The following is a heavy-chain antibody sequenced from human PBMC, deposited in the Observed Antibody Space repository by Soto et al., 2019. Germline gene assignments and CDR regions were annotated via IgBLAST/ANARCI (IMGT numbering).Heavy chain of an antibody. V-gene: IGHV3-21*01. J-gene: IGHJ4*02. CDR2: ISSSSTYI. CDR3: ARGGREITRHFVY. CDR1: GFTFSSYS. Sequence: EVQLVESGGALVKPGGSLRLSCADSGFTFSSYSMNWVRQAPGKGLEWVSSISSSSTYIYYADSVKGRFTISRDNAKNSLYLKMISLSAEDTAVYYCARGGREITRHFVYWGQGTLVIVSS. D-gene: IGHD3-10*01.